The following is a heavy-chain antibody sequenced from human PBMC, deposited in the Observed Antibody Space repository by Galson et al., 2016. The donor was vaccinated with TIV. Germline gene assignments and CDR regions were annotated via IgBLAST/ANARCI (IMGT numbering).Heavy chain of an antibody. V-gene: IGHV5-51*01. CDR2: VYPLDSEA. D-gene: IGHD2-8*01. Sequence: QSGAEVKKAGESLRISCKGSGYTFTRYWIGWVRQMPGTGLEWIGIVYPLDSEAKYNPSFPGQVTISADKSISAAYLQWRSLKASDTANYYCARLPGYCANGSCFASFGMDVWGQGTTVTVS. J-gene: IGHJ6*02. CDR1: GYTFTRYW. CDR3: ARLPGYCANGSCFASFGMDV.